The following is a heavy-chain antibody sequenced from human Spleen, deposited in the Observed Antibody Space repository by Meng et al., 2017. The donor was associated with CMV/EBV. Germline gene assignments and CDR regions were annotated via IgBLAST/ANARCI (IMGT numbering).Heavy chain of an antibody. CDR2: INPNSGGT. D-gene: IGHD3-10*01. CDR1: GYTFTGYY. J-gene: IGHJ4*02. Sequence: ASVKVSCKASGYTFTGYYMHWVRQAPGQGLEWMGWINPNSGGTNYAQKFQGRVTMTRDTSISTAYMELSRLRSDDTAVYYCARDPKLWFGELSPRSDYWGQGTLVTVSS. CDR3: ARDPKLWFGELSPRSDY. V-gene: IGHV1-2*02.